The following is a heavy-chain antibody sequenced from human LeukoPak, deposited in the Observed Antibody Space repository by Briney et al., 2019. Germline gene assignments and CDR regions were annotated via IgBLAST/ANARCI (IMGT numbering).Heavy chain of an antibody. CDR2: INANSGGT. V-gene: IGHV1-2*02. J-gene: IGHJ4*02. CDR3: TREDY. Sequence: ASVKVSCTTSGYTFTGYYIHWVRQAPGQGLEWMGWINANSGGTIYAQKFQGRVTMTRDTSISTAYMELPSLTSDDTAVYYCTREDYWGQGTLVTVSS. CDR1: GYTFTGYY.